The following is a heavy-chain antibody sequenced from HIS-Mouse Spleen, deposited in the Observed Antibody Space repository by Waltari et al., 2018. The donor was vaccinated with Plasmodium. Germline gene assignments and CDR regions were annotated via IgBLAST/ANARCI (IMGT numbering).Heavy chain of an antibody. V-gene: IGHV3-7*01. CDR1: GFPFRSYW. Sequence: EVQLVVSGGGLVQPGGYRSVSCAAFGFPFRSYWMCGVRQAPGKGLEWVANIKQDGSEKYYVDSVKGRITISRDNAKNSLYLQMNSLRAEDTAVYYCASSWYWYFDLWGRGTLVTVSS. D-gene: IGHD6-13*01. CDR2: IKQDGSEK. J-gene: IGHJ2*01. CDR3: ASSWYWYFDL.